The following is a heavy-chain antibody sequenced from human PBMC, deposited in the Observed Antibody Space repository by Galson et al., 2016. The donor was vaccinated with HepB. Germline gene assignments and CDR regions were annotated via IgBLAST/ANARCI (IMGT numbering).Heavy chain of an antibody. CDR1: DFTFSDYP. CDR2: ITTGSSYI. CDR3: ARDGGGPRWYDYYYYYYMDV. V-gene: IGHV3-21*01. J-gene: IGHJ6*03. D-gene: IGHD4-23*01. Sequence: SLRLSCAASDFTFSDYPMNWVRQAPGKGLEWVASITTGSSYIYYADSVKGRFTISRDNAKNSLYLQMNSLRAEDTAVYYCARDGGGPRWYDYYYYYYMDVWGKGTTVTVSS.